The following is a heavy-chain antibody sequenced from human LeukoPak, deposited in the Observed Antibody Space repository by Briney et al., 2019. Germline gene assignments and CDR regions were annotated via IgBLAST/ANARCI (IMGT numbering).Heavy chain of an antibody. CDR3: ARDLVENSRGHDF. J-gene: IGHJ4*02. CDR2: ISSSGSTI. D-gene: IGHD2-15*01. V-gene: IGHV3-48*03. CDR1: GFTFSSYE. Sequence: PGGSLRLSCAASGFTFSSYEMNWVRQAQGKGLEGVSYISSSGSTIYYADSVKGRFTISRDNAKNSLYLQMNSLRAEDTAVYYCARDLVENSRGHDFWGQGILVIVSS.